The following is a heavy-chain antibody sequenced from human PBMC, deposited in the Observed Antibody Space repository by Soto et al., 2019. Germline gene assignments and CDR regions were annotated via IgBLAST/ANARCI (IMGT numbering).Heavy chain of an antibody. D-gene: IGHD6-19*01. CDR2: IYYSGST. Sequence: QVKLQESGPGLVKPSETLSLTCTVSGGSISSYYWSWIRQPPGKGLEWIGYIYYSGSTKYNPSLKRRVTISVDMSKNQFSLKPRSVTAADTSVYYCASTKGQWMGGSYYYYMDVWGKGTTVTVSS. CDR1: GGSISSYY. J-gene: IGHJ6*03. CDR3: ASTKGQWMGGSYYYYMDV. V-gene: IGHV4-59*08.